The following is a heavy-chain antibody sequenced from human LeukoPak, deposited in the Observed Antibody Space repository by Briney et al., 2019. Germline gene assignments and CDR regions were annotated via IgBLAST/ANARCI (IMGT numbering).Heavy chain of an antibody. CDR3: AKDRRIVVEQWLAQGGFDY. Sequence: ASVKVSCKASGYTFSDYYMHWVRQAPGQGLEWMGWINPNSGGTNYAQKFQGRVTMTKDTSISAAYMELTSLRPDDTAVYYCAKDRRIVVEQWLAQGGFDYWGQGTLVTVSS. J-gene: IGHJ4*02. D-gene: IGHD6-19*01. V-gene: IGHV1-2*02. CDR1: GYTFSDYY. CDR2: INPNSGGT.